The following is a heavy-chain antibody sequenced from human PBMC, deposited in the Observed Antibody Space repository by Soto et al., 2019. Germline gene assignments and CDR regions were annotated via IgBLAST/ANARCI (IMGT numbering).Heavy chain of an antibody. J-gene: IGHJ4*02. CDR3: AKAESSGWYYSLDY. V-gene: IGHV3-9*01. CDR1: GFTLENYA. D-gene: IGHD6-19*01. CDR2: LSWNSGTI. Sequence: EVQLVESGGGWLQPGKSLRLPVAASGFTLENYAMHWFRQVQGKGLGWVSGLSWNSGTIDYADSVKGRFTISRDNAKNSLHLQMNSLKPEDTAFYYCAKAESSGWYYSLDYWGQGTLVTVSS.